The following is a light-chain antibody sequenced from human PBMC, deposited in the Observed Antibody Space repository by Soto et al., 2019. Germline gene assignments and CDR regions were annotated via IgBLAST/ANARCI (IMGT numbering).Light chain of an antibody. Sequence: DIQLAQSRSFLSTCFXYRVAIAFLASKDITSFLAXXQQXXGXAPKXXXAHXSTLQSGGPSRLSGSGSVTEFTLTISRLHPEDFATYHCQQVNDNPSTFGQGTRLDIK. CDR2: HXS. CDR1: KDITSF. J-gene: IGKJ5*01. CDR3: QQVNDNPST. V-gene: IGKV1-9*01.